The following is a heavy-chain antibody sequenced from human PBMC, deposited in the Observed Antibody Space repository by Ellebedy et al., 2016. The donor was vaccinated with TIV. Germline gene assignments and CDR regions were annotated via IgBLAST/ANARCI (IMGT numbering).Heavy chain of an antibody. CDR2: ISGDGKYI. V-gene: IGHV3-23*01. Sequence: GESLKISCAAPGFTFSNAAMPWVRQAPGKGLGWLSAISGDGKYIYYADSVQGRFTISRDNSKNTLFLQMSSLSAEDSALYYCAQHYNTLTGFYTHWGRGTLVTVSS. CDR1: GFTFSNAA. J-gene: IGHJ4*02. CDR3: AQHYNTLTGFYTH. D-gene: IGHD3-9*01.